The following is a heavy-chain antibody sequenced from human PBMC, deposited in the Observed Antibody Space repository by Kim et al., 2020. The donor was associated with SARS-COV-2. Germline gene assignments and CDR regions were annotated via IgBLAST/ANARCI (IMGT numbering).Heavy chain of an antibody. CDR1: GFTFSSYS. CDR3: ARARRYSSSWYASRNYYYYGMDV. J-gene: IGHJ6*02. CDR2: ISSSSSYI. D-gene: IGHD6-13*01. V-gene: IGHV3-21*01. Sequence: GGSLRLSCAASGFTFSSYSMNWVRQAPGKGLEWVSSISSSSSYIYYADSVKGRFTISRDNAKNSLYLQMNSLRAEDTAVYYCARARRYSSSWYASRNYYYYGMDVWGQGTTVTVSS.